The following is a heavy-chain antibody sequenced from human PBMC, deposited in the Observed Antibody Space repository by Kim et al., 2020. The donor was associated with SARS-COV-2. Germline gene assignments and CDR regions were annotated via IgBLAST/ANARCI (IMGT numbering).Heavy chain of an antibody. Sequence: GGSLRLSCAASGFTFNSYSMNWVRQAPGKGLEWVSYITSGGSTIYYADSVKGRFTISRDNAKNSLYLQMNSLRDEDTAVYYCARGVLSVYKIFDYWGQGTLVTVSS. CDR2: ITSGGSTI. D-gene: IGHD3-22*01. CDR3: ARGVLSVYKIFDY. V-gene: IGHV3-48*02. J-gene: IGHJ4*02. CDR1: GFTFNSYS.